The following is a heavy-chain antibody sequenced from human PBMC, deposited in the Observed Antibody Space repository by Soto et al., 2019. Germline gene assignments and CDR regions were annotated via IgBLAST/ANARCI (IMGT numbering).Heavy chain of an antibody. CDR1: GFTFSDSA. Sequence: EVQLVESGGGLVQPGGSLKLSCAASGFTFSDSAMHWVRQASGKGLEWGGRIRSKANNYATAYAASVKGRFTISRDDSKNTAYLQMNSLKSEDTAVYYCTSFRGSYHDSSGYYLSKWGRGTLVTVSS. J-gene: IGHJ4*02. V-gene: IGHV3-73*01. D-gene: IGHD3-22*01. CDR3: TSFRGSYHDSSGYYLSK. CDR2: IRSKANNYAT.